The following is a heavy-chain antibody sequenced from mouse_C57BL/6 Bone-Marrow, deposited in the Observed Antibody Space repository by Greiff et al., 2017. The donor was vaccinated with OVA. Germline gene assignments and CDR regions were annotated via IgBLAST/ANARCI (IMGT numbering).Heavy chain of an antibody. V-gene: IGHV1-82*01. Sequence: VQLQQSGPELVKPGASVKISCKASGYAFSSSWMNWVKQRPGKGLEWIGRIYPGDGDTNYNGKFKGKATLTADKSSSTAYMQLSSLTSEDSAVYFCARAHYYGRSYRWYFDVWGTGTTVTVSS. CDR1: GYAFSSSW. CDR3: ARAHYYGRSYRWYFDV. D-gene: IGHD1-1*01. J-gene: IGHJ1*03. CDR2: IYPGDGDT.